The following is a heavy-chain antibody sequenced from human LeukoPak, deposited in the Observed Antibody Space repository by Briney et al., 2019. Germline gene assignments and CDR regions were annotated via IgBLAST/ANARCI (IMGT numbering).Heavy chain of an antibody. J-gene: IGHJ5*02. CDR2: IKEDGSKK. CDR1: GFTFNTFW. CDR3: ARDAAGYDP. D-gene: IGHD6-13*01. Sequence: GGSLRLSCAASGFTFNTFWMSWVRQTPGKGLEWVANIKEDGSKKYYVDSVKGRFTISRDNAYNSLYLQMNSLRAEDTAVYYCARDAAGYDPWGQGTLVTVSS. V-gene: IGHV3-7*01.